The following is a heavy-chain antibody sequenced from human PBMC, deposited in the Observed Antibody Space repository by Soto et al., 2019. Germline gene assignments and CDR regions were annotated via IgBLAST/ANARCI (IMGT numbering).Heavy chain of an antibody. J-gene: IGHJ6*02. CDR3: GRGGWDFYGVDV. CDR2: INKDGSER. Sequence: QLVESGGGLVQPGGSLRLSCEFSGFTLENFWIYWVRQVPGKGLTWVAHINKDGSERKYVDSVKGRFTISRDNGKNKGFLQLNSLRGEDTAVYYCGRGGWDFYGVDVWGQGTTVAVSS. V-gene: IGHV3-74*03. CDR1: GFTLENFW. D-gene: IGHD6-19*01.